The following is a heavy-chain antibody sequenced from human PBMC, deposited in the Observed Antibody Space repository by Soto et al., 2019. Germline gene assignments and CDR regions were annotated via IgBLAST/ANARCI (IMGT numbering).Heavy chain of an antibody. V-gene: IGHV4-34*01. Sequence: SETLSLTCAVYGGSFSGYYWSWIRQPSGKGLEWIGEINHSGSTNYNPSLKSRVTISVDTSKNQFSLKLSSVTAADTAVYYCARGLIGYWGQGTLVTVSS. CDR2: INHSGST. J-gene: IGHJ4*02. CDR1: GGSFSGYY. CDR3: ARGLIGY.